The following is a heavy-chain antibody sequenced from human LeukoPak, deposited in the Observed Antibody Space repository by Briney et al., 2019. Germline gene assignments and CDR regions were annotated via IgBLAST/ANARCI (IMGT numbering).Heavy chain of an antibody. D-gene: IGHD2-15*01. Sequence: SETLSLTCAVHGGSFSGYHWSWIRQPPGKGLEWIGDVNHNGGIYYNPSLKSRVTISLDTPNNQFSLRLSSVTAADTAVYYCARAYCSGATCYDSRGWFDPWGQGTLVTVSS. J-gene: IGHJ5*02. CDR1: GGSFSGYH. CDR2: VNHNGGI. V-gene: IGHV4-34*01. CDR3: ARAYCSGATCYDSRGWFDP.